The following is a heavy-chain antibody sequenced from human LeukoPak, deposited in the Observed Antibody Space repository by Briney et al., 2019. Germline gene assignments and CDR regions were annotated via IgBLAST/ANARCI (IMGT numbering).Heavy chain of an antibody. CDR3: VRGGRR. Sequence: GGSLRLPCAASGFTFSNYAMHWVRQAPGKGLEWVAVISSDGSNKYYADSVKGRFTISRDNSRNTLYVQMDSVRAEDTALYYCVRGGRRWGQGILATVSS. V-gene: IGHV3-30*04. CDR2: ISSDGSNK. CDR1: GFTFSNYA. J-gene: IGHJ4*02.